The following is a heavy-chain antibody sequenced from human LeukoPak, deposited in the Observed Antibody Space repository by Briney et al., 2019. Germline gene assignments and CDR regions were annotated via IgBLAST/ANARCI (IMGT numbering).Heavy chain of an antibody. CDR2: ISSSSSYI. CDR3: ARDGAVTNGRYFDY. V-gene: IGHV3-21*01. CDR1: GFTFSTYS. D-gene: IGHD4-17*01. J-gene: IGHJ4*02. Sequence: PGGSLRLSCVDSGFTFSTYSMNWVRQAPGKGLEWVSSISSSSSYIYYGDSVKGRFTISRDNAKNSLYPQMNSLRAEDTAVYYCARDGAVTNGRYFDYWGQGTLVTVSS.